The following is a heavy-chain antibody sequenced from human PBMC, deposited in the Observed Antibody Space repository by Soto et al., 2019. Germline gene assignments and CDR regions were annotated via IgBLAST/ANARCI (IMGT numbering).Heavy chain of an antibody. CDR3: AKVPGSGSYYYYGMDV. J-gene: IGHJ6*02. CDR1: GFTFSSYG. D-gene: IGHD1-26*01. Sequence: GGSLRLSCAASGFTFSSYGMHWVRQAPGKGLEWVAVISYDGSNKYYADSVKGRFTISRDNSKNTLYLQMNSLRAEDTAVYYCAKVPGSGSYYYYGMDVWGQGTTVTVSS. CDR2: ISYDGSNK. V-gene: IGHV3-30*18.